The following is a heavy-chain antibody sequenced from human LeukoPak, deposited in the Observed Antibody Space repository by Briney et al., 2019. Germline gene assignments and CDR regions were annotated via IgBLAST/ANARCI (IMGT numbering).Heavy chain of an antibody. CDR3: SKDPNGDYVGAFDM. CDR2: ITGSGRGT. D-gene: IGHD4-17*01. J-gene: IGHJ3*02. CDR1: GLTFSNYA. Sequence: GGSLRLSCTASGLTFSNYATTWVRQAPGKGLEWVSSITGSGRGTYYADSVKGRFSVSRDNSQNMVLLHMSSLRADDTALYYCSKDPNGDYVGAFDMWGPGTMVTVSS. V-gene: IGHV3-23*01.